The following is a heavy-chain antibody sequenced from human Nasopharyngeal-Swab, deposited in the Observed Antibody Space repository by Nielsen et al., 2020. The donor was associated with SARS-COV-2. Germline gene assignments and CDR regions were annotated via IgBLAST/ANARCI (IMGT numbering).Heavy chain of an antibody. D-gene: IGHD1-26*01. Sequence: GESLKISCAASGFALSSYWMHWVRQAPGKGLEWVAVISYDGSNTYNADSVKGRFTISRDNSKNTLYLQMNSLRAEDTAVYYCAKPSSGTYFSAFDIWGQGTMVTVSS. J-gene: IGHJ3*02. V-gene: IGHV3-30*18. CDR3: AKPSSGTYFSAFDI. CDR2: ISYDGSNT. CDR1: GFALSSYW.